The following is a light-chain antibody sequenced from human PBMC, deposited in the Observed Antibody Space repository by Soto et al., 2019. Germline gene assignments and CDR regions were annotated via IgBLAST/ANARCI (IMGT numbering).Light chain of an antibody. V-gene: IGKV3-15*01. CDR3: QQYNNWPPNT. Sequence: IVDTPSSANLSVSPGGKGPPLLQGRPNVYRNLAWYPQKPGQAPRLLIYGASTRATGIPARFSGSGSGTEFTLTISSLQSEDFAVYYCQQYNNWPPNTFGGGTKVEIK. CDR2: GAS. J-gene: IGKJ4*01. CDR1: PNVYRN.